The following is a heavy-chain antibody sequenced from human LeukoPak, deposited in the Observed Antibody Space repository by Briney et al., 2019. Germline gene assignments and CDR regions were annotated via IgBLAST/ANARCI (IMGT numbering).Heavy chain of an antibody. CDR2: IKNKANSYTT. CDR1: GFTFSDHY. J-gene: IGHJ4*02. CDR3: TREGRYCSSTSCYVCLDF. D-gene: IGHD2-2*01. V-gene: IGHV3-72*01. Sequence: PGRSLRLSCAASGFTFSDHYMDWVRQPPGKGLEWVGRIKNKANSYTTEYAASVKGRFTVSREDSKNALYLQMNSLKTEDTAVYYCTREGRYCSSTSCYVCLDFWGQGTLVTVSS.